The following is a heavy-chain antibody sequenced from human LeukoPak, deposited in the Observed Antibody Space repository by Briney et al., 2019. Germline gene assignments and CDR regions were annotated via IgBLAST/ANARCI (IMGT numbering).Heavy chain of an antibody. J-gene: IGHJ4*02. CDR2: ILYDGINK. Sequence: GGSLRLSCAASGFTFSSYGMHWVRQAPGKGLEWVVVILYDGINKYYVDSVKGRFTISRDNSKNTLYLQMNSLRAEDTAMYYCARAVYDRNGHLFDYWGQGTLVTVSS. CDR3: ARAVYDRNGHLFDY. D-gene: IGHD3-22*01. V-gene: IGHV3-33*01. CDR1: GFTFSSYG.